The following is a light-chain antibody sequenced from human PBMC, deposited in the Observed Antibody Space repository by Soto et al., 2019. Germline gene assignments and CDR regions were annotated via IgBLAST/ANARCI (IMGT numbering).Light chain of an antibody. V-gene: IGKV1-5*03. J-gene: IGKJ4*02. CDR3: QQYNTYSP. CDR2: KAS. Sequence: DIPMTQSPSTLSASVGDRVTITCRASQSLSSLLAWYQQKPGKAPKLLIYKASSLESGVPSRFSGSGSGTEFTLTISSLQPDDSATYYCQQYNTYSPFGGGTKVEIK. CDR1: QSLSSL.